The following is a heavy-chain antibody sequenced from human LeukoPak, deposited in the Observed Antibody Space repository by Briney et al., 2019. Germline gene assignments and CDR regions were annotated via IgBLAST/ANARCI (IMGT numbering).Heavy chain of an antibody. CDR1: GFIFSSYG. CDR2: IWYDGSKS. J-gene: IGHJ3*02. V-gene: IGHV3-33*01. D-gene: IGHD4-17*01. CDR3: ASMTTVTLDDAFDI. Sequence: GRSLRLSCAASGFIFSSYGMHWVRQAPGKGLEWVALIWYDGSKSHHADSVKGRFTISRDNSKNTLYLEMSSLRAEDTAVYYCASMTTVTLDDAFDIWGQGTMVTVSS.